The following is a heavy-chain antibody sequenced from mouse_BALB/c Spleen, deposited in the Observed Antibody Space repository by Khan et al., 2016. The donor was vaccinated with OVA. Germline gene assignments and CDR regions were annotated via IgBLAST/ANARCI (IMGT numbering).Heavy chain of an antibody. CDR1: GYSTTSVYA. V-gene: IGHV3-2*02. D-gene: IGHD1-1*01. CDR3: ASGRLLHRYPDYFDY. J-gene: IGHJ2*01. Sequence: QLQESGPGLLKPSLSLSLTCPVTGYSTTSVYAWYWIRQFPGNKLEWMAYLGYSGSTTYNPSLRSRISIPRDTSNNQLFLQLTSVTTEDTATYYCASGRLLHRYPDYFDYWGQGTTRTVSS. CDR2: LGYSGST.